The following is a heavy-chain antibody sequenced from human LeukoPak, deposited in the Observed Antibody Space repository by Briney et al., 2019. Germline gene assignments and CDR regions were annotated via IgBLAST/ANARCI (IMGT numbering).Heavy chain of an antibody. Sequence: SETLSLTCTVSGGYISSGSYYWSWIRQPAEKGLEWIGRIFASGITNYNPSLKSRVTISVDTSNNQFSLKLSSVTAADTAVYYCARGPGSYSKEAFDMWGQGTMVTVSS. J-gene: IGHJ3*02. CDR3: ARGPGSYSKEAFDM. CDR1: GGYISSGSYY. D-gene: IGHD3-10*01. V-gene: IGHV4-61*02. CDR2: IFASGIT.